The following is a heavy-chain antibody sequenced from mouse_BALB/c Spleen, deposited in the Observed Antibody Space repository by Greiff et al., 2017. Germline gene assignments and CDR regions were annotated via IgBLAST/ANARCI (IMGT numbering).Heavy chain of an antibody. CDR2: ISSGSSTI. CDR1: GFTFSSFG. Sequence: DVKLVESGGGLVQPGGSRKLSCAASGFTFSSFGMHWVRQAPEKGLEWVAYISSGSSTIYYADTVKGRFTISRDNPKNTLFLQMTSLRSEDTAMYYCARLEVGDAMDYWGQGTSVTVSS. V-gene: IGHV5-17*02. J-gene: IGHJ4*01. CDR3: ARLEVGDAMDY. D-gene: IGHD1-1*02.